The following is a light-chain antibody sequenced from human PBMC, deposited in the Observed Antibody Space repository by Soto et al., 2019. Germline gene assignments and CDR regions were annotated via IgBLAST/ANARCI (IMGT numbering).Light chain of an antibody. CDR2: WAS. CDR3: QQYHSTPFT. V-gene: IGKV4-1*01. Sequence: DIVMTQSPDSLAVSLGERATINCKSSQSLLYSSNNRNYLAWYQQKPGQPPKLLIYWASIRESGVPDRFSGSGSGTDSTLTINSLQAEDVAVYYCQQYHSTPFTFGPGTNVDVK. CDR1: QSLLYSSNNRNY. J-gene: IGKJ3*01.